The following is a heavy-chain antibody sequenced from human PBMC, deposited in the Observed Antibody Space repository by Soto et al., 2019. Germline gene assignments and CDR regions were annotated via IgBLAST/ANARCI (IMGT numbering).Heavy chain of an antibody. V-gene: IGHV2-5*01. D-gene: IGHD3-16*01. CDR3: AHSWFYEWPPN. CDR1: WFSLITIRRD. CDR2: IYWNDDK. J-gene: IGHJ4*02. Sequence: ESGALRVTRPRALSQRGTLSWFSLITIRRDVGGIRQPPGKALEWLALIYWNDDKRYSPSQKSRLTITKDTSKNQVVLTMTNMDPVDTATYYCAHSWFYEWPPNWGQGTLVTVSS.